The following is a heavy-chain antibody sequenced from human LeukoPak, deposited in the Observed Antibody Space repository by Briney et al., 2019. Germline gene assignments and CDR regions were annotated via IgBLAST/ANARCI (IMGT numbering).Heavy chain of an antibody. CDR2: ISGSGGST. CDR1: GFTFSSYA. Sequence: GGSLRLSCAASGFTFSSYAMSWVRQPPGKGLEWVSAISGSGGSTYYADSVKGRFTISRDNAKNTLYLQMNSLRAEDTAVYYCARGGYSAGFDIWGQRTMVTVSS. V-gene: IGHV3-23*01. D-gene: IGHD3-16*02. CDR3: ARGGYSAGFDI. J-gene: IGHJ3*02.